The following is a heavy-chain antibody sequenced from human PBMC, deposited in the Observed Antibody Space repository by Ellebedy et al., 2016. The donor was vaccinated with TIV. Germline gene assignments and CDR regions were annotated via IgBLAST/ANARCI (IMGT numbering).Heavy chain of an antibody. CDR3: VRDLTNYGSSSY. V-gene: IGHV1-2*02. J-gene: IGHJ4*02. D-gene: IGHD3-22*01. Sequence: AASVKVSCKTSGYTFTDYYIHWVRQAPGQGLEWMAWINPNSGGTNYAQKFQGRVTVTGDTSISTAYMELSRLISDDTAVYYCVRDLTNYGSSSYWGQGILVSVSS. CDR2: INPNSGGT. CDR1: GYTFTDYY.